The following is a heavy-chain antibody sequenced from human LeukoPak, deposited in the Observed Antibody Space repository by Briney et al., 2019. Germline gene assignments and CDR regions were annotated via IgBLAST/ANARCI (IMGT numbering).Heavy chain of an antibody. D-gene: IGHD3-3*01. J-gene: IGHJ4*02. V-gene: IGHV3-48*02. CDR1: GFTFSSYS. Sequence: GGSLRLSCAASGFTFSSYSMNWVRQAPGKGLEWVSYISSSSSTIYYADSVKGRFTISRDNAKNSLYLQMNSLRDEDTAVYYCARTGEISITIFGVAPTFDYWGQGTLVTVSS. CDR2: ISSSSSTI. CDR3: ARTGEISITIFGVAPTFDY.